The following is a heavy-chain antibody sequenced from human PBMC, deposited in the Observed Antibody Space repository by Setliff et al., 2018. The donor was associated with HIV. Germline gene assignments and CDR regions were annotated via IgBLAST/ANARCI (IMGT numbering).Heavy chain of an antibody. Sequence: SETLSLTCTVSGASISSSSYFWGWIRQPPGKGLEWIGSIYYSGSTYYNPSLKSRVTISIDTSRNQFSLKLTSVTAADTAMYYCATLKMATIYRDFDYWGQGTLVTVSS. CDR1: GASISSSSYF. CDR2: IYYSGST. D-gene: IGHD5-12*01. V-gene: IGHV4-39*01. CDR3: ATLKMATIYRDFDY. J-gene: IGHJ4*02.